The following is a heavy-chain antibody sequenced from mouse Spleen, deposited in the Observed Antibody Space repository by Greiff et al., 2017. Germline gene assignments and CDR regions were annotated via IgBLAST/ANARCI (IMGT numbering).Heavy chain of an antibody. V-gene: IGHV1-69*01. J-gene: IGHJ2*01. Sequence: QVQLQQPGAELVMPGASVKLSCKASGYTFTSYWMHWVKQRPGQGLEWIGEIDPSDSYTNYNQKFKGKATLTVDKSSSTAYMQLSSLTSEDSAVYYCARGASQFDYWGQGTTLTVSS. CDR3: ARGASQFDY. CDR1: GYTFTSYW. CDR2: IDPSDSYT.